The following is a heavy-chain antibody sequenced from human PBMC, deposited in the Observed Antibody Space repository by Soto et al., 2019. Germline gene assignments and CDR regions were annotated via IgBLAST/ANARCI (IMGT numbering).Heavy chain of an antibody. Sequence: EVQLVESGGGLVKPGGSLRLSCAASGFTFSSYSMNWVRQAPGKGLEWVSSISSSSSYIYYADSVKGRFTISRDNAKNSLYLQMNSLRAEDTAVYYCARGGAPPYYDFWSGYYPGYYYYGMDVWGQGTTVTVSS. D-gene: IGHD3-3*01. V-gene: IGHV3-21*01. CDR1: GFTFSSYS. J-gene: IGHJ6*02. CDR2: ISSSSSYI. CDR3: ARGGAPPYYDFWSGYYPGYYYYGMDV.